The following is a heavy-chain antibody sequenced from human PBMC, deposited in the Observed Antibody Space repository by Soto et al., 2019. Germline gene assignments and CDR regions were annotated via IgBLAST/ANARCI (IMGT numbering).Heavy chain of an antibody. J-gene: IGHJ4*02. CDR2: INTDGSGT. D-gene: IGHD6-19*01. CDR3: ATCRGSSGWFVY. CDR1: GFTFSSYW. Sequence: EVQLVESGGGLVQPGGSLRLSCAGSGFTFSSYWMHWVRQAPGKGLVWVSRINTDGSGTSYADSVKGRFTISRDNAKNTLYLQMNSLSVEDTAVYYCATCRGSSGWFVYWGQGTLVTVSS. V-gene: IGHV3-74*01.